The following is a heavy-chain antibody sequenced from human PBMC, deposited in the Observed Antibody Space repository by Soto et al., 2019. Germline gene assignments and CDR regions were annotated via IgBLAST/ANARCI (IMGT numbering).Heavy chain of an antibody. D-gene: IGHD2-21*01. Sequence: SETLSLTCTVSFGSVSSYYWIWIRQPPGKGLEWIGYIYHSGTTSYNPSLKSRVTISLDTSRNQFSLKLSSVTAADTAVYYCARLFLTQYFDYWGPGTLVTVSS. J-gene: IGHJ4*02. V-gene: IGHV4-59*02. CDR1: FGSVSSYY. CDR2: IYHSGTT. CDR3: ARLFLTQYFDY.